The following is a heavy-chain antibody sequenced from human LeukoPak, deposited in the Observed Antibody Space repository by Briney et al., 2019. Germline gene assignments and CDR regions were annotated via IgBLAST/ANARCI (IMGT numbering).Heavy chain of an antibody. D-gene: IGHD5-18*01. CDR3: ARGGYSYGGYYFDY. J-gene: IGHJ4*02. CDR1: GFTFSDYY. CDR2: ISSGGTTI. Sequence: GGSLRLSCAAPGFTFSDYYMSWIRQAPGKGLEWVSYISSGGTTIYYADSVKGRFTISRDNAKNSLYLQMNSLRAEDMAVYYCARGGYSYGGYYFDYWGQGTLVTVSS. V-gene: IGHV3-11*01.